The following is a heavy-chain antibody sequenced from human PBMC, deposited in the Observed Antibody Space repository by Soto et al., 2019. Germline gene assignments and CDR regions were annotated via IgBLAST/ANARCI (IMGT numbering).Heavy chain of an antibody. J-gene: IGHJ5*02. CDR3: AKVLGYYGSGSYPGWFDP. CDR1: GFTFSSYA. Sequence: GGSLRLSCAASGFTFSSYAMSWVRQAPGKGLEWVSAISGSGGSTYYADSVKGRFTISRDNSKNTLYLQMNSLRAEDTAVYYCAKVLGYYGSGSYPGWFDPWGQGTLVTVSS. D-gene: IGHD3-10*01. CDR2: ISGSGGST. V-gene: IGHV3-23*01.